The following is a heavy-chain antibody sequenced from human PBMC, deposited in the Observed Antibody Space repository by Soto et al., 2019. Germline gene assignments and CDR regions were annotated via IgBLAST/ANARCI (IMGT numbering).Heavy chain of an antibody. CDR1: GGSISSYY. CDR2: IYYSGST. V-gene: IGHV4-59*01. CDR3: ARDVDTIFGVVTHSNWFDP. Sequence: SETLSLTCTVSGGSISSYYWSWIRQPPGKGLEWIGYIYYSGSTNYNPSLKSRVTISVDTSKNQFSLKLSSVTAADTAVYYCARDVDTIFGVVTHSNWFDPWGQGTLVTVSS. J-gene: IGHJ5*02. D-gene: IGHD3-3*01.